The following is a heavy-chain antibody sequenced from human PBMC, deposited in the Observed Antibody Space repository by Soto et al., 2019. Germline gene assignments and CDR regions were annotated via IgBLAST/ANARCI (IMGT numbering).Heavy chain of an antibody. CDR3: ARGLDWFDP. D-gene: IGHD3-16*01. CDR1: GGSISSYY. CDR2: IYYSGST. J-gene: IGHJ5*02. Sequence: SETLSLTCTVSGGSISSYYWSWIRQPPGKGLEWIGYIYYSGSTNYNPSLQSRVTISVDTSKNQFSLKLSSVTAADTAVYSCARGLDWFDPWGQGTLVTVSS. V-gene: IGHV4-59*08.